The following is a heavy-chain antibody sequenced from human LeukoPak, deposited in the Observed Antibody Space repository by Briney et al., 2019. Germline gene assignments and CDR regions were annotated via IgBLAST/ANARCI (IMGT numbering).Heavy chain of an antibody. V-gene: IGHV1-46*01. CDR3: ATDRGYSYGQTLTFDY. D-gene: IGHD5-18*01. CDR1: GYTLTSHY. Sequence: ASVKVSCKASGYTLTSHYMHWERQAPGQGLEWMGIINPSGGSTSYAQKFQGRVTMTRDTSTSTVYMDLSSLRSEDTAVYYCATDRGYSYGQTLTFDYWGQGTLVTVSS. CDR2: INPSGGST. J-gene: IGHJ4*02.